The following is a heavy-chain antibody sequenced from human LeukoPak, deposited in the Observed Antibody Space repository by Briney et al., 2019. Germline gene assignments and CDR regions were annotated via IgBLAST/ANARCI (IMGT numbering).Heavy chain of an antibody. CDR3: ARDKHDSSGYFYYFDY. CDR2: VYSSRST. J-gene: IGHJ4*02. CDR1: VGPISSNY. Sequence: SETLSLTCTVSVGPISSNYGSWIRQPPGRGLERIGYVYSSRSTNYNHNLRSGVTISVDTSKRQFRLKRSSVAAADTAVYYCARDKHDSSGYFYYFDYGGEGTLVTVSS. V-gene: IGHV4-59*01. D-gene: IGHD3-22*01.